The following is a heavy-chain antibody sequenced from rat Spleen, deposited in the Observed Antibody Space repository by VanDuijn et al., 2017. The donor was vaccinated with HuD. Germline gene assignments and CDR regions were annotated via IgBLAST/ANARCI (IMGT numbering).Heavy chain of an antibody. Sequence: EVQLVESGGGLVQPGRSLKLSCAASGFTFSDYGMVWVLQAPTKGLEWVASISFNGVSTYYRDSVKGRFTISRDNAKSTLYLQMDSLRSEDTATYYCASHNSGYFDYWGQGVMVTVSS. CDR1: GFTFSDYG. CDR3: ASHNSGYFDY. CDR2: ISFNGVST. V-gene: IGHV5-20*01. J-gene: IGHJ2*01. D-gene: IGHD4-3*01.